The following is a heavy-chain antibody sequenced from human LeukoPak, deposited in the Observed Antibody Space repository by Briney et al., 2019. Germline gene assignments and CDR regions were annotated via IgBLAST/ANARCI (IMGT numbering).Heavy chain of an antibody. J-gene: IGHJ3*02. D-gene: IGHD4-23*01. CDR2: ISSSSSYI. V-gene: IGHV3-21*01. CDR1: GFTFSTYS. CDR3: ARSRWTDPDAFDI. Sequence: GGSLRLSCAASGFTFSTYSMNWVRQAPGKGLEWVSSISSSSSYIYYAASVKGRFTISRDNAKNSLYLQMNSLRAEDTAVYYCARSRWTDPDAFDIWGQGTMVTVSS.